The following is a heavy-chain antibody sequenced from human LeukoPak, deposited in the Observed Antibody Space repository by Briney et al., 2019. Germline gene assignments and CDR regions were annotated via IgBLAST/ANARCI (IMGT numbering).Heavy chain of an antibody. CDR1: GGSFSGYY. CDR2: INHSGST. J-gene: IGHJ3*02. D-gene: IGHD3-22*01. Sequence: SETLSLTCAVYGGSFSGYYWSWIRQPPGKGLEWIGEINHSGSTNYNPSLKSRVTISVDTSKNQFSLKLSSVTAADTAVYYCARVYYYDSSGYFPFAFDIWGQGTMVTVSS. CDR3: ARVYYYDSSGYFPFAFDI. V-gene: IGHV4-34*01.